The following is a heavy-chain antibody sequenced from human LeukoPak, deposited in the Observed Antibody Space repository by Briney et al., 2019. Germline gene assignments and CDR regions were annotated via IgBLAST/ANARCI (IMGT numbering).Heavy chain of an antibody. D-gene: IGHD6-19*01. V-gene: IGHV4-61*01. CDR1: GXSVSSGTYY. CDR3: ARLLIAVAGLDY. Sequence: PSETLSLTCTVSGXSVSSGTYYWSWIRQPPGKVLEWIGYIYYGGSTNYNPSLKSRVSMSVDTSRNQVSLKLNSVTAADTAVYYCARLLIAVAGLDYWGQGALVTVSS. CDR2: IYYGGST. J-gene: IGHJ4*02.